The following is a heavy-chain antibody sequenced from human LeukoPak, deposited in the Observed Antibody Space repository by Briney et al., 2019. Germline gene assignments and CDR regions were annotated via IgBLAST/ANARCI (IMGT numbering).Heavy chain of an antibody. J-gene: IGHJ6*02. CDR1: GGSISSGSYY. V-gene: IGHV4-61*02. D-gene: IGHD3-10*01. CDR2: IYTSGST. Sequence: PSETLSLTCTVSGGSISSGSYYWSWIRQPAGKGLEWIGRIYTSGSTNYNPSLKSRVTISVDTPKNQFSLKLSSVPAADTAVYYWARGGSEDVWGQGTTVTVP. CDR3: ARGGSEDV.